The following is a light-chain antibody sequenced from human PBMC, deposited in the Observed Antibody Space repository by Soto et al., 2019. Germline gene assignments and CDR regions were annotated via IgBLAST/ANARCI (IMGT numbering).Light chain of an antibody. Sequence: SYELTQPPSLSVAPGQTARITCGGNNIGSKSVHWYQQKSGQAPVLVVYGDSDRPSGIPERFSGSNSGNTATLTISRVEAGDEADYYCQVWDSSSDDIVFGGGTQLTVL. V-gene: IGLV3-21*02. CDR1: NIGSKS. CDR3: QVWDSSSDDIV. J-gene: IGLJ7*01. CDR2: GDS.